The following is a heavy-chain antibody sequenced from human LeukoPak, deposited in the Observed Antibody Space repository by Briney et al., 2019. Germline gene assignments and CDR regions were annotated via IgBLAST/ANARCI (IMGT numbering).Heavy chain of an antibody. D-gene: IGHD4-17*01. CDR2: ISGSGGST. J-gene: IGHJ5*02. Sequence: GGSLRLSCAASGFTFSSYAMSRVRQAPGKGLEWVSAISGSGGSTYYADSVKGRFTISRDNSKNTLYLQMNSLRAEDTAVYYCAKLKYGDYVRSWFDPWGQGTLVTVSS. CDR1: GFTFSSYA. CDR3: AKLKYGDYVRSWFDP. V-gene: IGHV3-23*01.